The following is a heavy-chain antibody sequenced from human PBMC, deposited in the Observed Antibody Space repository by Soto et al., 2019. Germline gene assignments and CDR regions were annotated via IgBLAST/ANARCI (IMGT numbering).Heavy chain of an antibody. CDR1: GFTFSSYG. CDR2: IWSDRSNK. CDR3: ARESAALNWFDP. V-gene: IGHV3-33*01. D-gene: IGHD2-2*01. J-gene: IGHJ5*02. Sequence: GGSLRLSCAASGFTFSSYGMHGVRQAPGKGLEWVAVIWSDRSNKYYADSVKGRFTISRDNAKNTLYLQMNSLRDEDTAVYYCARESAALNWFDPWGQGTLVTVSS.